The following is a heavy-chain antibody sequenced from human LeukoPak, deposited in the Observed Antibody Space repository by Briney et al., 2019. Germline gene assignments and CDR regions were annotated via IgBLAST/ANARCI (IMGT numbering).Heavy chain of an antibody. CDR1: GFTLSSYG. J-gene: IGHJ4*02. V-gene: IGHV3-33*01. D-gene: IGHD3-22*01. CDR3: ARDKPPPYYYDSSGIFDY. CDR2: IWYDGSNK. Sequence: PGGSLRLSCAASGFTLSSYGMHWVRQAPGEGLEWVAVIWYDGSNKYYADSVKGRFTISRDNSKNTLYLQMNSLRAEDTAVYYCARDKPPPYYYDSSGIFDYWGQGTLVTVSS.